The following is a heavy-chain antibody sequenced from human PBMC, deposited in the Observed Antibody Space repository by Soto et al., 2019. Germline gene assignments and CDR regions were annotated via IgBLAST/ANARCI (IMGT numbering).Heavy chain of an antibody. J-gene: IGHJ3*01. CDR3: ARGGSSDWQVAFDF. D-gene: IGHD6-19*01. CDR2: VSHNGRN. V-gene: IGHV4-34*01. Sequence: SETLSLTCAVYGGSFSGYFWNWIRQTPGKGLEWIGKVSHNGRNNYSPSLKSRVTISLDMSKNQISLKLTSVTAADTAVYYCARGGSSDWQVAFDFWGQGTMVTVSS. CDR1: GGSFSGYF.